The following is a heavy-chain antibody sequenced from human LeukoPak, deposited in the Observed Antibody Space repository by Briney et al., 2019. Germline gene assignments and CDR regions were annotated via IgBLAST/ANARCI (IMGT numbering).Heavy chain of an antibody. J-gene: IGHJ4*02. V-gene: IGHV1-18*01. D-gene: IGHD6-19*01. CDR3: ARDPTNTSGRYAYFDS. Sequence: GASVRVSCKASGYTFTHHGISWVRQAPGQGLEWMAWISCYNGDTHYAQKFQGRVTLTTATSTTTAFMELRSLRSDDTAVDYCARDPTNTSGRYAYFDSWGQGTLVTVSS. CDR2: ISCYNGDT. CDR1: GYTFTHHG.